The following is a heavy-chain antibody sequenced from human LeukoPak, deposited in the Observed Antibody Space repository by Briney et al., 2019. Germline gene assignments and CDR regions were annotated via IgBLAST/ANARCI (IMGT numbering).Heavy chain of an antibody. CDR2: IYPSGST. Sequence: SETLSLTSTVSGCSISTSSYYWGWIRQPPGKGLEWIGSIYPSGSTYYNPSLKSRVTIAVETSKNQFSLKLRSVTAADKAVYYCARGSRRLRYFDWSHSPHDYWGQGTLVTVCS. V-gene: IGHV4-39*07. CDR1: GCSISTSSYY. CDR3: ARGSRRLRYFDWSHSPHDY. J-gene: IGHJ4*02. D-gene: IGHD3-9*01.